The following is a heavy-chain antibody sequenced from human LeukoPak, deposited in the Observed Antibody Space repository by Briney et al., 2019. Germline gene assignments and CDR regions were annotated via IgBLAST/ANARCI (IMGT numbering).Heavy chain of an antibody. CDR3: ARPSTSGWYAPFF. J-gene: IGHJ4*02. D-gene: IGHD6-19*01. Sequence: GASVKVSCKASGYTFTGHYMHWVRQAPGKGLEYVAAISSKGDYTHYANSVKGRFTISRDNSKNTLYLEMGSLRAEDMAVYYCARPSTSGWYAPFFWGQGTLVTVSS. CDR1: GYTFTGHY. CDR2: ISSKGDYT. V-gene: IGHV3-64*01.